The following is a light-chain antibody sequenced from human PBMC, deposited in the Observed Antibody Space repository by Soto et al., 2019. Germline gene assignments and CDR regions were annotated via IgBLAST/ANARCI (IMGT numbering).Light chain of an antibody. CDR3: SSYASNRDVL. V-gene: IGLV2-14*03. CDR2: DVS. Sequence: QSALTQPGSVSGSLGQSITISCTGTSSDVGSYDCVSWYQQHPGKAPKLMIYDVSSRPSGVSNRFSGSKSGYTASLTISGLQAEDEADYYCSSYASNRDVLFGGGTKLTVL. CDR1: SSDVGSYDC. J-gene: IGLJ2*01.